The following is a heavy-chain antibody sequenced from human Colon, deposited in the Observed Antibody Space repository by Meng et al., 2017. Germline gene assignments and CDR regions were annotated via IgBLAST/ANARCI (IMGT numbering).Heavy chain of an antibody. Sequence: QPELQESGPRLVKPSETLSLPCTVSGSSITSSSFYWGWIRQPPGKGLEWIGNIYYSGNTYYNPSLKSRVTISLDTPKNQFSLRLSSVTAADTAVYYCARVDGYGSGNYYSRLAYWGQGTLVTVSS. CDR2: IYYSGNT. CDR1: GSSITSSSFY. CDR3: ARVDGYGSGNYYSRLAY. J-gene: IGHJ4*02. V-gene: IGHV4-39*07. D-gene: IGHD3-10*01.